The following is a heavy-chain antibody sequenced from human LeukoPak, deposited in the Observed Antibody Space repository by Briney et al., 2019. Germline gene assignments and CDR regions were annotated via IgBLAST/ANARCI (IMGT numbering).Heavy chain of an antibody. J-gene: IGHJ4*02. CDR2: ISFDGSKK. CDR3: AKDSAGRYCSITTCNFFDY. CDR1: GFTFGRYA. D-gene: IGHD2-2*01. V-gene: IGHV3-30-3*01. Sequence: GGSLRLSCAASGFTFGRYAMYWVRQAPGKGLEWVAVISFDGSKKHYADSVRGRITISRDTSKNTLYLQMNSLRAEDTAVYYCAKDSAGRYCSITTCNFFDYWGQGTLVTVS.